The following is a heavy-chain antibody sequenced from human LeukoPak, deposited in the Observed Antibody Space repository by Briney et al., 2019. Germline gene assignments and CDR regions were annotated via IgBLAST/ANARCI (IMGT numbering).Heavy chain of an antibody. J-gene: IGHJ4*02. CDR2: IYYSGST. CDR3: AKAGYCGGDCYSLFELDY. V-gene: IGHV4-31*03. D-gene: IGHD2-21*02. CDR1: GGSISSGGYY. Sequence: SQTLSLTCTVSGGSISSGGYYWSWIRQHPGKGLEWIGYIYYSGSTYYNPSLKSRVTISVDTSKNQFSLKLSSVTAEDTAVYYCAKAGYCGGDCYSLFELDYWGQGTLVTVSS.